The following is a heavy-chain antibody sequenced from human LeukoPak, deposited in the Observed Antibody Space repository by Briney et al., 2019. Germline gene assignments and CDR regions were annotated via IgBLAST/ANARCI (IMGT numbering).Heavy chain of an antibody. D-gene: IGHD3-3*01. CDR3: ARERYYDFWSGPIDY. CDR1: GGSFSGYY. Sequence: SETLSLTCAVYGGSFSGYYWSWIRQPAGKGLEWIGRIYTSGSTNYNPSLKSRVTISVDTSKNQFSLKLSSVTAADTAVYYCARERYYDFWSGPIDYWGQGTLVTVSS. V-gene: IGHV4-4*07. J-gene: IGHJ4*02. CDR2: IYTSGST.